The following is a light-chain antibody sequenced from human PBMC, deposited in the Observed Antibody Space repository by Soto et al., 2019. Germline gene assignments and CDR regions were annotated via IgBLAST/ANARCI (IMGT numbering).Light chain of an antibody. J-gene: IGLJ3*02. CDR1: SSNIGAGYD. Sequence: QSVLTQPPSVSGAPGQRVPISCTGSSSNIGAGYDVNWYQQLPGTAPKLLIYGNSNRPSGVPDRFSGSKSGTSASLAITGLQAEDEADYYCQSYDSSLSGWVFGGGTKVTVL. CDR2: GNS. CDR3: QSYDSSLSGWV. V-gene: IGLV1-40*01.